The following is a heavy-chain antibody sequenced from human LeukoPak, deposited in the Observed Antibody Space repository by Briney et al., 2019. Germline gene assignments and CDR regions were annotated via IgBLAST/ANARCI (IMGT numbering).Heavy chain of an antibody. D-gene: IGHD6-19*01. CDR1: GYSISSGYY. J-gene: IGHJ6*03. CDR3: ASSGRRRYYYYYYYMDV. V-gene: IGHV4-38-2*02. CDR2: IYHSGST. Sequence: KPSETLSLTCTASGYSISSGYYWGWIRQPPGKGLEWIGSIYHSGSTYYNPSLKSRVTISVDTSKNQFSLKPSSVTAADTAVYYCASSGRRRYYYYYYYMDVWGKGTTVTVSS.